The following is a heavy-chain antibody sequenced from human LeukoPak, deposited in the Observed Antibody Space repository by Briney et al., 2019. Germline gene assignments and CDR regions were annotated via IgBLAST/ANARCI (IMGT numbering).Heavy chain of an antibody. CDR2: ISYDGSNK. CDR1: GFTFSSYA. Sequence: PGRPLRLSCAASGFTFSSYAMHWVRQAPGKGLEWVAVISYDGSNKYYADSVKGRFTISRDNSKNTLYLQMNSLRAEDTAVYYCARAITGPLYYYFDYWGQGTLVTVSS. V-gene: IGHV3-30-3*01. J-gene: IGHJ4*02. D-gene: IGHD1-20*01. CDR3: ARAITGPLYYYFDY.